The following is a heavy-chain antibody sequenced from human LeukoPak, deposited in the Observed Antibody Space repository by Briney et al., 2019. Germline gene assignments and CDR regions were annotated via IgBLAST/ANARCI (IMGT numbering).Heavy chain of an antibody. V-gene: IGHV3-7*01. J-gene: IGHJ4*02. CDR1: GFTFSFYW. Sequence: PGRSLRLSCAASGFTFSFYWMSWVRQAPGKGLEWVANIKKDGSEEYYVDSVKGRFTITRDNAQNSLYLQMNSLRAEDTAVYYCARFYDSGWYGHFDYWGQGTLVAVSS. CDR3: ARFYDSGWYGHFDY. D-gene: IGHD6-19*01. CDR2: IKKDGSEE.